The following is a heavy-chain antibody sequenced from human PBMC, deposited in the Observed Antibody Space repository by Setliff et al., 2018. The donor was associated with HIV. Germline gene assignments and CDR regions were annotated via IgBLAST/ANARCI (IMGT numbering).Heavy chain of an antibody. Sequence: WASVKVSCKTSGYTFTSYDINWVRQATGQGLEWMGWMNPNSGNRGYAQKFQGRVTISRNTSISTAYMELSGLRSEDTAVYYCARGATITYYFDYWGQGTLVTVSS. CDR3: ARGATITYYFDY. CDR1: GYTFTSYD. D-gene: IGHD5-12*01. V-gene: IGHV1-8*03. J-gene: IGHJ4*02. CDR2: MNPNSGNR.